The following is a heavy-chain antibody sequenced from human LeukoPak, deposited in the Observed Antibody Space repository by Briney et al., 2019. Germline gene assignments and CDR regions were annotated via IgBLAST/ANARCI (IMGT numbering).Heavy chain of an antibody. J-gene: IGHJ4*02. Sequence: SETLSLTCTVSGYSISSGCYWGWIRQPPGKGLEWIGSIYHSGSTYYNPSLKSRVTISVDTSKNQFSLKLSSVTAADTAVYYCARVARLSSGSYPGYWGQGTLVTVSS. CDR2: IYHSGST. D-gene: IGHD1-26*01. V-gene: IGHV4-38-2*02. CDR1: GYSISSGCY. CDR3: ARVARLSSGSYPGY.